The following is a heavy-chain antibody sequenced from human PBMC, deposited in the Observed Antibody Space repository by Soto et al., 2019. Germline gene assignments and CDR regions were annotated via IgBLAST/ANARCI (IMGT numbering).Heavy chain of an antibody. Sequence: PSETLSLTCAVSGYSISSGYYWGWIRQPPGKGLEWIGSISPSGSTYSNPSLSSRFIASVDTSKNQFSLKLSSVTAADTAVYHCARAPGDICYYLDYWGQGTLVTVSS. J-gene: IGHJ4*02. D-gene: IGHD7-27*01. V-gene: IGHV4-38-2*01. CDR1: GYSISSGYY. CDR3: ARAPGDICYYLDY. CDR2: ISPSGST.